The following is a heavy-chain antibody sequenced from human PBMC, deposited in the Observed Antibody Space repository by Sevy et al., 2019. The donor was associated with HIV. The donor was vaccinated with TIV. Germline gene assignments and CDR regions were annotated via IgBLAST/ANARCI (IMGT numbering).Heavy chain of an antibody. D-gene: IGHD3-22*01. CDR2: ISSASSYI. J-gene: IGHJ4*02. V-gene: IGHV3-21*01. CDR1: GFIFSNYD. Sequence: GGSLRLSCVASGFIFSNYDMNWVRQAPGKGLEWVSSISSASSYIYYADSVKGRFTISRDNAKDSLYLQMHSLRAEDTATYYCARALDYYDSGGYFYWGREPWSPSP. CDR3: ARALDYYDSGGYFY.